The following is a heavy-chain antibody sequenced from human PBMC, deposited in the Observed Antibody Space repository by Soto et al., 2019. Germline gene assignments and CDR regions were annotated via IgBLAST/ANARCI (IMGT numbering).Heavy chain of an antibody. CDR3: AIGTYSYDSIGYGGTFEI. CDR2: IIPIFATA. V-gene: IGHV1-69*13. CDR1: GRTFSSYA. D-gene: IGHD3-22*01. Sequence: SVKISCKASGRTFSSYAFNWVRQAPGQGLEWMGGIIPIFATASNAQKFQGRVTITADESTSTAYMELSRLRSADTAVYYCAIGTYSYDSIGYGGTFEIWGQGTRVTVSS. J-gene: IGHJ3*02.